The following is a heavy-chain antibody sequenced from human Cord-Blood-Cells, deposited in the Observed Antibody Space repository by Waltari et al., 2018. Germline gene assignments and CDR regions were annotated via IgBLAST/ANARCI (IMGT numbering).Heavy chain of an antibody. J-gene: IGHJ4*02. CDR3: AKDKGYGSGSYFDY. CDR2: ISGSGGST. Sequence: EVQLLESGGGLVQPGGSLRLSCAASGFTFSSYAMSWVRQAPGKGLEWVSAISGSGGSTYSADAVKGRFTISRDNSKNTLYLQMNSLRAEDTAVYYCAKDKGYGSGSYFDYWGQGTLVTVSS. D-gene: IGHD3-10*01. CDR1: GFTFSSYA. V-gene: IGHV3-23*01.